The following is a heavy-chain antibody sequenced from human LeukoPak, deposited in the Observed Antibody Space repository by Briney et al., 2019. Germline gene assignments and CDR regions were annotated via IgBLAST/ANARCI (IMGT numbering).Heavy chain of an antibody. CDR2: IYYSGST. CDR3: AREGVSDYYDSSGYYAGWFDP. D-gene: IGHD3-22*01. CDR1: GGSISSSSYY. Sequence: SETLSLTCTVSGGSISSSSYYWGWIRQPPGKGLEWIGSIYYSGSTYYNPSLKSRVTISVDTSKNQFSLKLSSVTAADTAVYYCAREGVSDYYDSSGYYAGWFDPWGQGTLVTVSS. J-gene: IGHJ5*02. V-gene: IGHV4-39*02.